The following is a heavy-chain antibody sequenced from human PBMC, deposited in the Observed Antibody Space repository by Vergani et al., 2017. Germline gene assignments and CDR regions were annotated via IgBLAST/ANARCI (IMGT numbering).Heavy chain of an antibody. CDR3: TTVLPSYSGSLHYGY. Sequence: VQLVESGGGLVKPGGSLRLSCAASGFTFSNAWMNWVRQAPGKGLEWVGRIKSKTDGGTTDYAAPVKGRFTISRDDSKNPLYLQMNSLKTEDTAVYYCTTVLPSYSGSLHYGYWGQGTLVTVSS. CDR2: IKSKTDGGTT. J-gene: IGHJ4*02. CDR1: GFTFSNAW. V-gene: IGHV3-15*07. D-gene: IGHD1-26*01.